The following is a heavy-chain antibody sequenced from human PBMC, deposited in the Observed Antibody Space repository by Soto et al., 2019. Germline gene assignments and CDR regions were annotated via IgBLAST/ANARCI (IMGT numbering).Heavy chain of an antibody. J-gene: IGHJ3*02. D-gene: IGHD1-1*01. Sequence: QVQLVQSGAEVKKPGSSVKVSCKASGGTFSSYAISWVRQAPGQGLEWMGGNIPIFGTANYAQKFQGRVTSNADESTSTAYMELSRLRSEDTDVYYCARVVVQLERRGAFDIWGQGTMVTVSS. V-gene: IGHV1-69*12. CDR2: NIPIFGTA. CDR3: ARVVVQLERRGAFDI. CDR1: GGTFSSYA.